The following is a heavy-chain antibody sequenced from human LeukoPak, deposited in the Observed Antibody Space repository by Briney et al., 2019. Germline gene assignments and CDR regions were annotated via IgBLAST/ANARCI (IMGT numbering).Heavy chain of an antibody. J-gene: IGHJ4*02. CDR2: INPNSGGT. CDR1: GYTFTGYY. D-gene: IGHD6-19*01. V-gene: IGHV1-2*02. CDR3: ARDLAAVAGTTYGY. Sequence: ASVKVSCKASGYTFTGYYMHWVRQAPGQGLEWMGWINPNSGGTNYAQKFQGRVTMTRDTSISTAYMELSSLRSEDTAVYYCARDLAAVAGTTYGYWGQGTLVTVSS.